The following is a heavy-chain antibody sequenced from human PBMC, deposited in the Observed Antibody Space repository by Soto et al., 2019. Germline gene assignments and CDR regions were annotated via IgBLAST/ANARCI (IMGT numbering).Heavy chain of an antibody. CDR1: GGSISSYY. CDR2: IYYSGST. J-gene: IGHJ6*03. CDR3: ARQINVYYYFYMDV. Sequence: PSETLSVTCTVSGGSISSYYWSWIRQPPGKGLEWIGYIYYSGSTNYNPSLKSRVTISVDSSKNQFSLRLSSVTAADTAVYYCARQINVYYYFYMDVWGKGTTVTVS. V-gene: IGHV4-59*08.